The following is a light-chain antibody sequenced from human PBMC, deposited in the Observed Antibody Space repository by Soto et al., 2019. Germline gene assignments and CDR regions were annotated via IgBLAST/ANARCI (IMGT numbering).Light chain of an antibody. CDR2: GAS. CDR1: QSVSSN. V-gene: IGKV3-15*01. J-gene: IGKJ5*01. CDR3: QQDNKWAPLLA. Sequence: EIVMTQSPATLSVSPGERATLSCRASQSVSSNLAWYQQKPGQAPRLLIYGASTRATGIPARFSGSGSGTEFTLTVGSLQPEDFAPYALQQDNKWAPLLAVGPGTRLEIK.